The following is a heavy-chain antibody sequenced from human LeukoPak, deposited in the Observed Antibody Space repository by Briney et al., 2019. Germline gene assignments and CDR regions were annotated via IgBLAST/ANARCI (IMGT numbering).Heavy chain of an antibody. V-gene: IGHV4-61*01. CDR3: ARDLGGVSEHYYDSSGGGNWLDP. CDR1: GGSISSGSYY. Sequence: SETLSLTCTVSGGSISSGSYYWSWIRQPPGKGLEWIGYIYYSGSTNYNPSLKSRVTISVDTSKNQFSLKLSSVTAADTAVYYCARDLGGVSEHYYDSSGGGNWLDPWGQGTLVTVSS. J-gene: IGHJ5*02. D-gene: IGHD3-22*01. CDR2: IYYSGST.